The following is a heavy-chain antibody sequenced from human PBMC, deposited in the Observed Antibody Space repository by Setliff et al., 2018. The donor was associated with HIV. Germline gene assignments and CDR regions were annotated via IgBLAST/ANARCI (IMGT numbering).Heavy chain of an antibody. CDR2: IFYSGST. V-gene: IGHV4-39*07. CDR3: AQDYTATFWEYNWFDP. J-gene: IGHJ5*02. Sequence: SETLSLTCTVSGGSISSDSYYWGWIRQPPGKGLEWIGSIFYSGSTDYNPSLKSRVTISIDTSKRQFSLNLISVTAEDTALYFCAQDYTATFWEYNWFDPWGQGTLVTAPQ. CDR1: GGSISSDSYY. D-gene: IGHD3-3*01.